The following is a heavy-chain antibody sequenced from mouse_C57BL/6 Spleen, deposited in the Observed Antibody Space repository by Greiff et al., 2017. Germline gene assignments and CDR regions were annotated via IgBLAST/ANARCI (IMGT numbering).Heavy chain of an antibody. CDR1: GYTFTSYW. CDR3: ARGLPVDY. Sequence: VQLQQPGAELVMPGASVKLSCKASGYTFTSYWMHWVTQRPGQGLEWIGEIDPSDSYTNYNQKFKGKSTLTVDKSSSTAYMQLSSLTSEDSAVYYCARGLPVDYWGQGTTLTVSS. J-gene: IGHJ2*01. CDR2: IDPSDSYT. D-gene: IGHD3-1*01. V-gene: IGHV1-69*01.